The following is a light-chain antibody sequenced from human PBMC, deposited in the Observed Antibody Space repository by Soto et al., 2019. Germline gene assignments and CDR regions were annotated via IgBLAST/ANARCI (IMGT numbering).Light chain of an antibody. J-gene: IGLJ3*02. CDR3: LLSSSGVSRV. CDR2: DTT. V-gene: IGLV7-46*01. Sequence: QAVVTQEPSVTVSPGGTVTLTCGSSTGAVTSGHYPYWFQQKPGQAPRTLIYDTTNKHSWTPARFSGSLPGGKAALTLSGAQPEDEAEYSCLLSSSGVSRVFGGGTKVTVL. CDR1: TGAVTSGHY.